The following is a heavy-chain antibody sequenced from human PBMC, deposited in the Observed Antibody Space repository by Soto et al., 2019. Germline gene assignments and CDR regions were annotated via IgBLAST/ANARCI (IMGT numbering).Heavy chain of an antibody. D-gene: IGHD2-2*01. Sequence: GGSLRLSCAASGFTFSSYSMNWVRQAPGKGLEWVSYISSSSSTIYYADSVKGRFTISRDNAKNSLYLQMNSLRAEDTAVYYCATLVVPAARNYYYYYMDVWGKGTTVTVSS. CDR3: ATLVVPAARNYYYYYMDV. J-gene: IGHJ6*03. V-gene: IGHV3-48*01. CDR1: GFTFSSYS. CDR2: ISSSSSTI.